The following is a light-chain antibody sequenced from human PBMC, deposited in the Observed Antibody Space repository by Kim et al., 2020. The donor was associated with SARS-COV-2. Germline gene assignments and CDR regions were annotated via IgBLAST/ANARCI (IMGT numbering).Light chain of an antibody. CDR3: NPRDSNDNVV. J-gene: IGLJ2*01. CDR2: GKN. Sequence: SSELTQDPAVSVALGQTVRITCQGDSLRSYYATWYQQKPGQAPILVIYGKNNRPSGIPDRFSGSSSGNTASLTITGTQAGDEADYYCNPRDSNDNVVFGGGTQLTFL. V-gene: IGLV3-19*01. CDR1: SLRSYY.